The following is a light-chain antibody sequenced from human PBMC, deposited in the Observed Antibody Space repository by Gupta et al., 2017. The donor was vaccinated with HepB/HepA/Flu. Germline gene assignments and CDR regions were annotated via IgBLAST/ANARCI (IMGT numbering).Light chain of an antibody. CDR1: QSISSW. J-gene: IGKJ3*01. V-gene: IGKV1-5*03. Sequence: DIQMTQSPSTLSASVGDRVTITCRASQSISSWLAWYQQKPGKAPKLLIYKASSLESGVPSRFSGSGSGTEFTLTISSLQPDDFATYYCQQYNSYPLFGPGTKVEIK. CDR3: QQYNSYPL. CDR2: KAS.